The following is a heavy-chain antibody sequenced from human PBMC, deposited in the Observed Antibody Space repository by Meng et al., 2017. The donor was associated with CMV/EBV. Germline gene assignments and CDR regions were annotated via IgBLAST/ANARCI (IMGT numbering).Heavy chain of an antibody. CDR2: INPNSGGT. CDR3: SRFMSSSWDHYFDY. J-gene: IGHJ4*02. Sequence: QVQLVQSGAEVKKPAASVKVCCKASGYTFTGYYMHWVRQAPGQGLEWMGWINPNSGGTNYAQKFQGRVTMTRDTSISTAYMELSRLRSDDTAVYYCSRFMSSSWDHYFDYWGQGTLVTVSS. V-gene: IGHV1-2*02. D-gene: IGHD6-13*01. CDR1: GYTFTGYY.